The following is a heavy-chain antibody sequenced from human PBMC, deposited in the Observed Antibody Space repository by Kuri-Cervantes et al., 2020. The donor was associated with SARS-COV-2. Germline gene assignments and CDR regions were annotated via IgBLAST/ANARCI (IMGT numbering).Heavy chain of an antibody. V-gene: IGHV1-18*01. CDR1: GYTFNTYG. Sequence: ASVKVSCKASGYTFNTYGISWVRQAPGQGLEWMGWSSTYNGYTNYEQKFQGRVTMTTDTSTSTAYMELRSLRSDDTAVYYCARVGATCFYGMNVWGQGTTVTVSS. D-gene: IGHD1-26*01. CDR3: ARVGATCFYGMNV. CDR2: SSTYNGYT. J-gene: IGHJ6*02.